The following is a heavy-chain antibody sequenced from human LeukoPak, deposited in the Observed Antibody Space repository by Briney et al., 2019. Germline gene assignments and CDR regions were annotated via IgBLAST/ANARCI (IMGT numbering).Heavy chain of an antibody. J-gene: IGHJ4*02. CDR2: IWYDGSNK. V-gene: IGHV3-33*06. D-gene: IGHD2-2*02. Sequence: GGSLRLSCAASGFTFSSYGMHWVRQAPGKGLEWVAVIWYDGSNKYYADSVKGRFTISRDNSKNTLYLQMNSLRAEDTAVYYCAKQALYCSSTSCYIFRTWGQGTLVTVSS. CDR3: AKQALYCSSTSCYIFRT. CDR1: GFTFSSYG.